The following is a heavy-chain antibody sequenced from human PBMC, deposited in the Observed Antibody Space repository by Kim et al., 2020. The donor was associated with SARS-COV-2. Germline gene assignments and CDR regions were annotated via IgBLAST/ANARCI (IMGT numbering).Heavy chain of an antibody. V-gene: IGHV3-21*01. J-gene: IGHJ5*02. D-gene: IGHD6-19*01. CDR3: ARDFNSSGWYSLSPNPWFDP. CDR1: GFTFSSYS. Sequence: GGSLRLSCAASGFTFSSYSMNWVRQAPGKGLEWVSSISSSSSYIYYADSVKGRFTISRDNAKNSLYLQMNSLRAEDTAVYYCARDFNSSGWYSLSPNPWFDPWGQGTLVTVSS. CDR2: ISSSSSYI.